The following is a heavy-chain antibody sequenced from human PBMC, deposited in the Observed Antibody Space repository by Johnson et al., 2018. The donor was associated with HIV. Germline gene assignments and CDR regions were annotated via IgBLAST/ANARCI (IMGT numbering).Heavy chain of an antibody. Sequence: VQLVESGGGVVQPGRSLRLSCAASGFTFSSYAMHWVRQAPGKGLEWVSVIYSGGSTYYADSVKGRFTISRDNSKNTVYLQMNSLRVEDTAVYYCARDRGLDACAIWGQGTMVTVSS. J-gene: IGHJ3*02. CDR3: ARDRGLDACAI. CDR1: GFTFSSYA. D-gene: IGHD3-10*01. CDR2: IYSGGST. V-gene: IGHV3-66*01.